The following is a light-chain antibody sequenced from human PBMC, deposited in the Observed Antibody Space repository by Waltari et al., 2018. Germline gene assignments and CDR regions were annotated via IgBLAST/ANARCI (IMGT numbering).Light chain of an antibody. J-gene: IGLJ3*02. CDR3: SSRDTSGVRWL. CDR1: SLRSYY. V-gene: IGLV3-19*01. Sequence: SSELTQDPAVSVALGQTVRITCQGDSLRSYYPTWYQQRPGQAPIVVIYDQHNRPSGVPDRVSGSSLGNTASLTITGAQAEDEADYYCSSRDTSGVRWLFGGGTKLTVL. CDR2: DQH.